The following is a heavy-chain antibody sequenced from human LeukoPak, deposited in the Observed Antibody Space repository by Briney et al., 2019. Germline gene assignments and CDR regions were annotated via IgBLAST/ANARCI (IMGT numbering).Heavy chain of an antibody. J-gene: IGHJ6*02. CDR2: INHSGST. V-gene: IGHV4-34*01. CDR3: VRGPRSYGMDV. Sequence: SETLSLTCAVYGGSFSGYYWSWIRQPPGKGLEWIGEINHSGSTNYNPSLKSRVTISVDTSKNQFSLKLSSVTAADTAVYYCVRGPRSYGMDVWGQGTTVTVSS. CDR1: GGSFSGYY.